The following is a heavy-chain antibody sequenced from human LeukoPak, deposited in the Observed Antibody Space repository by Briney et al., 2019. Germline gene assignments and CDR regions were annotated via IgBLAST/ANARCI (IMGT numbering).Heavy chain of an antibody. CDR3: ARWPVTGDDAFDI. Sequence: GASVKVSCKASGYTLTYNNISWVRQAPGQGLEWMGWINTKNGDTNYAQKFQGRVTMTRDTSISTAYMELSRLRSDDTAVYYCARWPVTGDDAFDIWGQGTMVTVSS. CDR1: GYTLTYNN. V-gene: IGHV1-2*02. CDR2: INTKNGDT. J-gene: IGHJ3*02. D-gene: IGHD7-27*01.